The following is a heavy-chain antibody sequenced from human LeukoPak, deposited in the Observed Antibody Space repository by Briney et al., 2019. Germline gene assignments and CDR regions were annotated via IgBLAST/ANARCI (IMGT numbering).Heavy chain of an antibody. CDR3: ARGVGAIPHTA. CDR1: GGSFSGYY. J-gene: IGHJ4*02. CDR2: INHSGST. Sequence: SETLSLTCAVYGGSFSGYYWSWIRQPPGKGLEWIGEINHSGSTNYNPSLKSRVTISVDTSKNQFSLKLSSVTAADTAVYYCARGVGAIPHTARGKGTLVTVSS. D-gene: IGHD1-26*01. V-gene: IGHV4-34*01.